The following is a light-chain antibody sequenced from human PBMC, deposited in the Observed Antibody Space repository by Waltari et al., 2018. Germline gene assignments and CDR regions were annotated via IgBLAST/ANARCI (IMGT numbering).Light chain of an antibody. V-gene: IGLV2-23*01. CDR1: SNDLGTYNL. CDR3: CSYAGSTTFLYV. CDR2: EGT. Sequence: QSALTQPASVSGSPGQSITISCTGSSNDLGTYNLFSWYQQHPGKDPKPMIYEGTERPSGVSNRFSGSKSGNTASLTISGLQAEDEADYYCCSYAGSTTFLYVFGTGTKVTVL. J-gene: IGLJ1*01.